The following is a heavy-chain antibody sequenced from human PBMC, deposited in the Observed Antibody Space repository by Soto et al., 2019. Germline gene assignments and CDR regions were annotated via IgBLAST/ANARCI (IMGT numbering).Heavy chain of an antibody. J-gene: IGHJ6*02. CDR3: ARGGDSSSLRAFYSYGFDV. CDR2: IIPFIGAP. V-gene: IGHV1-69*18. Sequence: QVQLVQSGAEVKQPGSSVKVSCKASGGTFNTYSFGWLRQAPGQGLQWMGSIIPFIGAPNYAQNFQDRVTITADESTTTAYMELSGLKSEDTAVYFCARGGDSSSLRAFYSYGFDVWGQGTAVTVSS. CDR1: GGTFNTYS. D-gene: IGHD6-6*01.